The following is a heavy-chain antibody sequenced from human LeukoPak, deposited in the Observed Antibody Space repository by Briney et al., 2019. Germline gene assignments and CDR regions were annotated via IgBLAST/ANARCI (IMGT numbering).Heavy chain of an antibody. CDR2: IRYDGNNK. D-gene: IGHD4-17*01. Sequence: PGGSLRLSCAASGFTFRSYGMDWVRQAPGKGLGWVAFIRYDGNNKDYGDSVKGRFTISRDNSKNTLYLQMNSLRVEDTAVYYCAKGYGDLVAFDIWGQGTMVTVSS. CDR1: GFTFRSYG. CDR3: AKGYGDLVAFDI. V-gene: IGHV3-30*02. J-gene: IGHJ3*02.